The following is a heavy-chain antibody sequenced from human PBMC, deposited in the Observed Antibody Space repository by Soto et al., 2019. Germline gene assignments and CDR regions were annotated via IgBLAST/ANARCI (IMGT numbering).Heavy chain of an antibody. CDR3: ASTRDYYDSSGFFDY. J-gene: IGHJ4*02. CDR1: GGTFSSYA. CDR2: IIPIFGTA. D-gene: IGHD3-22*01. Sequence: SVKVSCKASGGTFSSYAISWVRQAPGQGLEWMGGIIPIFGTANYAQKFQGRVTITADESTSTAYMELSSLRSEDTAVYYCASTRDYYDSSGFFDYWGQGTLVTVSS. V-gene: IGHV1-69*13.